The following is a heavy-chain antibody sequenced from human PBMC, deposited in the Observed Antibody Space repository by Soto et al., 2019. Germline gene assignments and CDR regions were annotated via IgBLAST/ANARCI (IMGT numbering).Heavy chain of an antibody. CDR3: ARDTMGRYYGSGSYYFDY. V-gene: IGHV3-30-3*01. CDR2: ISYDGSNK. D-gene: IGHD3-10*01. Sequence: QVQLVESGGGVVQPGRSLRLSCAASGFTFSSYAMHWVRQAPGKGLEWVAVISYDGSNKYYADSAKGRFTISRDNSKNTRYLQMNSLRAEDTAVYYCARDTMGRYYGSGSYYFDYWGQGTLVTVSS. CDR1: GFTFSSYA. J-gene: IGHJ4*02.